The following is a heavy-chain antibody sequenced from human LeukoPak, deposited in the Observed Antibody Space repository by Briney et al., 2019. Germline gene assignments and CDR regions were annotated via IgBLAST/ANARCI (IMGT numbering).Heavy chain of an antibody. CDR1: GYTFTSFA. V-gene: IGHV1-18*01. Sequence: ASVKVSCKASGYTFTSFAFSWVRQAPGQGLEWMGWISVNNGNTNYAQSHQGRVTMTTDTSTSTAYMELRSLRSDDTAVYYCARDRGWFDPWGQGTLVTVSS. D-gene: IGHD3-16*01. J-gene: IGHJ5*02. CDR3: ARDRGWFDP. CDR2: ISVNNGNT.